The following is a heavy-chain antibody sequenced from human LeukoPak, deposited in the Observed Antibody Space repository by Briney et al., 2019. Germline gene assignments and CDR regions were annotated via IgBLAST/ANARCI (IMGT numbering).Heavy chain of an antibody. D-gene: IGHD4-23*01. CDR3: ARGLYGGNSEFDEFDY. CDR1: GGSISSGGYY. J-gene: IGHJ4*02. V-gene: IGHV4-31*03. Sequence: PSETLSLTCTVSGGSISSGGYYWSWIRQHPGKGLEWIGYIYYSGSTYYNPSLKSRVTISVDTSKNQFSLKLNSVTAADTAVYYCARGLYGGNSEFDEFDYWGQGTLVTVSS. CDR2: IYYSGST.